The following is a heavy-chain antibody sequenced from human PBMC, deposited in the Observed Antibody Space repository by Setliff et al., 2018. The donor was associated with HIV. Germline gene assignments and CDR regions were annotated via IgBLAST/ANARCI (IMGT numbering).Heavy chain of an antibody. CDR3: GRIYSSGWNYYYYCRDV. V-gene: IGHV1-3*01. D-gene: IGHD6-19*01. CDR1: GYTFTTYA. J-gene: IGHJ6*03. Sequence: GASVKVSCKASGYTFTTYAIHWVRQAPGQRLEWMGWINAGNGNTKYSQKFQGRVTITRNTSASTAYMELSSLRSEDTAVYYCGRIYSSGWNYYYYCRDVWGKGTTVTVS. CDR2: INAGNGNT.